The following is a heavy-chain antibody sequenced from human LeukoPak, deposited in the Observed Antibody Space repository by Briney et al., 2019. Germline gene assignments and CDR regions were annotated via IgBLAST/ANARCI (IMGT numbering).Heavy chain of an antibody. CDR2: IYHSGST. D-gene: IGHD1-26*01. Sequence: SETLSLTRTVSGYSISSGYYWGWIRQPPGKGLEWIGSIYHSGSTYYKPSLKSRVTISVDTSKNQFSLKLSSVTAADTAVYYCARGVGATGVWGKGTPVTVSS. J-gene: IGHJ6*04. CDR1: GYSISSGYY. CDR3: ARGVGATGV. V-gene: IGHV4-38-2*02.